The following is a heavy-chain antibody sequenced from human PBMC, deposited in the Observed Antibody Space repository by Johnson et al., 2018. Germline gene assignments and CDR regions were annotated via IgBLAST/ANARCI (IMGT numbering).Heavy chain of an antibody. J-gene: IGHJ4*02. CDR1: GFTFSSYW. V-gene: IGHV3-9*01. Sequence: VQLVESGGGLVKPGGSLRLSCAASGFTFSSYWMHWVRQAPGKGLVWVSGISWNSGSIGYADSVKGRFTISRDNAKNSLYLQMNSLRAEDTALYYCAKDRYSGSPHYFDYWGQGTLVTVSS. CDR2: ISWNSGSI. CDR3: AKDRYSGSPHYFDY. D-gene: IGHD1-26*01.